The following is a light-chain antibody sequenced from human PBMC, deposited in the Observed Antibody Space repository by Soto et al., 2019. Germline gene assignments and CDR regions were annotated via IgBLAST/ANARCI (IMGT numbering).Light chain of an antibody. CDR2: DVN. CDR1: SSDVGGYNF. CDR3: CSYSGSSAIVV. J-gene: IGLJ2*01. Sequence: QSVLTQPAYVSGSPGQSITISCTGTSSDVGGYNFVSWYQQHPGKAPRLMILDVNNRPSGVSTRFSGSKSGNTASLTISGLQAEDEADYYCCSYSGSSAIVVFGGGTKLTVL. V-gene: IGLV2-14*03.